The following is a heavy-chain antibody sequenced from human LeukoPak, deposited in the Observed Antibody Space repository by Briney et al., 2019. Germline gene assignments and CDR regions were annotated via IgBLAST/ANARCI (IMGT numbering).Heavy chain of an antibody. J-gene: IGHJ4*02. CDR3: ARWEAVAGTRGVCYFDY. Sequence: GESLKISCKGSGYSFTSYWIGWVRQMPGKGLEWMGIIYPGDSDTRYSPSFQGQVTISADKSISTAYLQWSSLKASDTAMYYCARWEAVAGTRGVCYFDYWGQGTLVTVSS. CDR1: GYSFTSYW. V-gene: IGHV5-51*01. D-gene: IGHD6-19*01. CDR2: IYPGDSDT.